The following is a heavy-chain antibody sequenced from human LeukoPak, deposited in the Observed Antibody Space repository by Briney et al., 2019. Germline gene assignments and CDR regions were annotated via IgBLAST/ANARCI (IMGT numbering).Heavy chain of an antibody. CDR3: SFESGNRGGTGRDY. V-gene: IGHV3-23*01. D-gene: IGHD3-10*01. J-gene: IGHJ4*02. CDR2: ISGSGDTT. CDR1: GFTFSIYD. Sequence: PGGSLRLSCAASGFTFSIYDMSWVRQAPGKGLEWVSAISGSGDTTYYADSVKGRFTISRDNSKNTLYLQMNSLRAEDTAVYYCSFESGNRGGTGRDYWGQGTLVTASS.